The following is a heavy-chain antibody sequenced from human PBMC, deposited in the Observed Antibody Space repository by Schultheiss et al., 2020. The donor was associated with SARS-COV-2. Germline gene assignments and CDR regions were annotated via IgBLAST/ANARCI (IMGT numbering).Heavy chain of an antibody. Sequence: GGSLRLSCAASGFTFDDYAMHWVRQAPGKGLEWVSYISSSSSTIYYADSVKGRFTISRDNSKNTLYLQMNSLRAEDTAVYYCARSGRVAARPGGRYYYYYGMDVWGQGTTVTVSS. CDR1: GFTFDDYA. V-gene: IGHV3-48*01. CDR2: ISSSSSTI. D-gene: IGHD6-6*01. CDR3: ARSGRVAARPGGRYYYYYGMDV. J-gene: IGHJ6*02.